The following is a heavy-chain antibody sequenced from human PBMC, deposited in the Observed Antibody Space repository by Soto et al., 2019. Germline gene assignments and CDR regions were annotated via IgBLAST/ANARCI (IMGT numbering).Heavy chain of an antibody. CDR1: GFTFSSYA. V-gene: IGHV3-23*01. CDR3: AKDRLTYYDFWHYGMDV. D-gene: IGHD3-3*01. J-gene: IGHJ6*02. CDR2: ISGSGGST. Sequence: EVQLLESGGGLVQPGGSLRLSCAASGFTFSSYAMSWVRQAPGKGLEWVSAISGSGGSTYYADSVKGRFTISRDNSKNTLYLQMNSLRAEDTAVFYCAKDRLTYYDFWHYGMDVWGQGTTVTVSS.